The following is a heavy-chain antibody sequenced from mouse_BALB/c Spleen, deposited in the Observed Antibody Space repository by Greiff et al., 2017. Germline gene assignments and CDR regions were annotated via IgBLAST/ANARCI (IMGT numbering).Heavy chain of an antibody. CDR1: GFSLTGYG. D-gene: IGHD2-14*01. J-gene: IGHJ4*01. CDR2: IWGDGST. V-gene: IGHV2-6-7*01. CDR3: ARNYRYDDDYAMDY. Sequence: VMLVESGPGLVAPSQSLSITCTVSGFSLTGYGVNWVRQPPGKGLEWLGMIWGDGSTDYNSALKSRLSISKDNSKSQVFLKMNSLQTDDTARYYCARNYRYDDDYAMDYWGQGTSVTVSS.